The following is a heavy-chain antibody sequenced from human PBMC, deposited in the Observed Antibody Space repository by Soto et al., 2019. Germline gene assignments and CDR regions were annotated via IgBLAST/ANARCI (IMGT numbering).Heavy chain of an antibody. D-gene: IGHD5-12*01. Sequence: SVKVAWRSSVYTLTGYYMHWVRQAPGQGLEWMGWINPNSGGTNYAQKFQGRFTMTRDTSISTAYMELSRLRSDDTAVYYCARSVATRSFDYWGQGTLVPRSS. CDR2: INPNSGGT. CDR1: VYTLTGYY. J-gene: IGHJ4*02. V-gene: IGHV1-2*02. CDR3: ARSVATRSFDY.